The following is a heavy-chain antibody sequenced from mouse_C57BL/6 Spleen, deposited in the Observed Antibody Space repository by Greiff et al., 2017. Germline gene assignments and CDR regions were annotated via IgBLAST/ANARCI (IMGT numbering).Heavy chain of an antibody. Sequence: QVQLQQPGAELVKPGASVTLSCKASGYTFTSYWMHWVKQRPGQGLEWIGMIHPNSGSTNYNEKFKSKANLTVDKSSSTAYMQLRSLTSEDSAVYYCASCSNYGYFDYWGQGTTLTVSS. V-gene: IGHV1-64*01. CDR3: ASCSNYGYFDY. CDR1: GYTFTSYW. J-gene: IGHJ2*01. CDR2: IHPNSGST. D-gene: IGHD2-5*01.